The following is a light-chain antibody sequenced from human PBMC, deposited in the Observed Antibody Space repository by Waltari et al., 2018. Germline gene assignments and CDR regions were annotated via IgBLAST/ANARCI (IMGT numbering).Light chain of an antibody. CDR2: AAS. CDR1: QSISSY. Sequence: DIQMTQSPSSLSASVGDRVTITCRASQSISSYLNWYQQKPGKAPKPLIYAASSLQSGVPARFSGSGSGTYFTLTISSLQPEDFATYYCQQSYSTPRTFGQGTKVEIK. V-gene: IGKV1-39*01. CDR3: QQSYSTPRT. J-gene: IGKJ1*01.